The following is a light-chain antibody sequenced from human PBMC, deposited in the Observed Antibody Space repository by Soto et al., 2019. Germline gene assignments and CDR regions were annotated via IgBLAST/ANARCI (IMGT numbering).Light chain of an antibody. V-gene: IGKV1-39*01. CDR1: QSIRTS. CDR3: QESSSTPIT. Sequence: DIQMTQSPSSLSASVGDRVTISCRASQSIRTSFNWYQQRPGKAPKLLIFAISSLHSGVPSRFSGSGSGTDFTLTISNLQPEDFATYYCQESSSTPITFGQGTRLEIK. CDR2: AIS. J-gene: IGKJ5*01.